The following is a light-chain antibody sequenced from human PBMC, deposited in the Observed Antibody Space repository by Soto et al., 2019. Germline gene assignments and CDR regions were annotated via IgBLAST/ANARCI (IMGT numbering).Light chain of an antibody. CDR3: AAWDDSLNAYFV. Sequence: QSALTQPPSASGTPGQRVTISCSGSGSNLGSNTVNWYQHLPGTAPKLLIYGNNQRPSGVPDRFSGSKSGTSASLAISGLQSEDEADYYCAAWDDSLNAYFVFGTGTKVTVL. V-gene: IGLV1-44*01. CDR2: GNN. J-gene: IGLJ1*01. CDR1: GSNLGSNT.